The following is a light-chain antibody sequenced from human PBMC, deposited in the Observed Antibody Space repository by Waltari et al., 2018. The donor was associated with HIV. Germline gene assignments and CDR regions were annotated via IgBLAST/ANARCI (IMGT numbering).Light chain of an antibody. J-gene: IGKJ4*01. CDR3: QQYNFYSGLT. CDR1: QSIGTW. Sequence: DIQFTQSTSTLSASIGDRVTITCRASQSIGTWLAWYQQKPGKAPKLLIFEASTLESGVPSRFSGRGSGTEFTLTISSLQPDDFATYYCQQYNFYSGLTFGGGTTVEIK. CDR2: EAS. V-gene: IGKV1-5*03.